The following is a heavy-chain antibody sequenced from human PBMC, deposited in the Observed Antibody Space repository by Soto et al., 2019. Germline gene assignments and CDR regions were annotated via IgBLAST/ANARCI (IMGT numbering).Heavy chain of an antibody. J-gene: IGHJ6*02. CDR3: ATDEYFGSEINFYYYAMDV. D-gene: IGHD3-16*01. CDR2: IYYNGST. Sequence: QVQLQESGPGLVKPSQTLSLACAVSGGSISIGGYFWSWVRQFPGKGLEWIGNIYYNGSTYYNPSLKSRLTISRDTSKNQFSLRLTSVTAADTAVYYCATDEYFGSEINFYYYAMDVWGQGTTVTVSS. CDR1: GGSISIGGYF. V-gene: IGHV4-31*11.